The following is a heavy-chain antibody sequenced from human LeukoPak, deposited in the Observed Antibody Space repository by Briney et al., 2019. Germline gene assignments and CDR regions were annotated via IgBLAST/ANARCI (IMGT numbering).Heavy chain of an antibody. CDR2: IHYSGST. CDR1: GASISDYY. CDR3: ARHSSDWYAFDI. Sequence: SETLSLTCTVSGASISDYYWSWIRQPPGQGLEWIGYIHYSGSTNYNPSLKSRVTISLDTSKNQVSLKLSSVTAADTAVYYCARHSSDWYAFDIWGQGTMVTVSS. V-gene: IGHV4-59*08. J-gene: IGHJ3*02. D-gene: IGHD6-19*01.